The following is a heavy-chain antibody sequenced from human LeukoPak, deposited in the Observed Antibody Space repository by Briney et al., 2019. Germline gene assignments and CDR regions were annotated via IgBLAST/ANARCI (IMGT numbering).Heavy chain of an antibody. V-gene: IGHV1-18*01. D-gene: IGHD1-26*01. CDR1: GYTFTSYG. CDR3: ARDLVGDLPYRFFY. CDR2: ISAYNGNT. J-gene: IGHJ4*02. Sequence: GASVKVSCKASGYTFTSYGISWVRQAPGQGLEWMGWISAYNGNTNYAQKLQGRVTMTTDTSTSTAYMELRSLRSDDTAVYYCARDLVGDLPYRFFYWGQGTLVTVSS.